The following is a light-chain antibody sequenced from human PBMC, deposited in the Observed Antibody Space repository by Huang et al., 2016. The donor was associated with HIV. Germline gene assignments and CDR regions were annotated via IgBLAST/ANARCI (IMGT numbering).Light chain of an antibody. CDR1: QNMSR. J-gene: IGKJ1*01. Sequence: EIVMTQSPATLSVSPGERATLSCRASQNMSRLAWYQPKSGQAPRLLIYDASSRATGIPARFSGSGSGTEFTLTVSSLQSEDFALYYCQQYDDWPPWTFGQGTQVDIK. CDR2: DAS. CDR3: QQYDDWPPWT. V-gene: IGKV3-15*01.